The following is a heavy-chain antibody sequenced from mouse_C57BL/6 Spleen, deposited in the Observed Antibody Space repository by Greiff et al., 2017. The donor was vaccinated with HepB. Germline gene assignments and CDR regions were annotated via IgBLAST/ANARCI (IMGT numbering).Heavy chain of an antibody. V-gene: IGHV5-17*01. CDR1: GFTFSDYG. CDR3: ARFGLGQDLDY. Sequence: EVMLVESGGGLVKPGGSLKLSCAASGFTFSDYGMHWVRQAPEKGLEWVAYISSGSSTIYYADTVKGRFTISRDNAKNTLFLQMTSLRSEETAMYYCARFGLGQDLDYWGQGTTLTVSS. D-gene: IGHD4-1*01. CDR2: ISSGSSTI. J-gene: IGHJ2*01.